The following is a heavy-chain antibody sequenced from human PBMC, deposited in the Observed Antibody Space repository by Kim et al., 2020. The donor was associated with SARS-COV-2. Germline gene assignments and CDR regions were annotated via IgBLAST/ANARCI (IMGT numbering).Heavy chain of an antibody. D-gene: IGHD3-10*01. CDR1: GYTFTSYD. CDR3: ARGITMVRGVIFSNWFDP. CDR2: MNPNSGNT. V-gene: IGHV1-8*01. J-gene: IGHJ5*02. Sequence: ASVKVSCKASGYTFTSYDINWVRQATGQGLEWMGWMNPNSGNTGYAQKFQGRVTMTRNTSISTAYMELSSLRSEDTAVYYCARGITMVRGVIFSNWFDPWGQGTLVTVSS.